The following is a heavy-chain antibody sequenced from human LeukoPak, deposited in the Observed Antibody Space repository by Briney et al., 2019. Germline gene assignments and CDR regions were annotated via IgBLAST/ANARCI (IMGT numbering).Heavy chain of an antibody. D-gene: IGHD4-17*01. V-gene: IGHV4-4*09. CDR2: IHSSGST. Sequence: ASETLSLTCIVSGGSMSGYYWTWIRQPPGKGPEWIGYIHSSGSTTYHPSLQSRLTMSIDTSRNQFSLSLSSATAADTAFYYCARRRGDYGEGEFNFWGQGISVTVSS. CDR1: GGSMSGYY. CDR3: ARRRGDYGEGEFNF. J-gene: IGHJ4*02.